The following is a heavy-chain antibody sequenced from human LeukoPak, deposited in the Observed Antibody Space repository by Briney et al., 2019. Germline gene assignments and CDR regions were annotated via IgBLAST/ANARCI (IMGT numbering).Heavy chain of an antibody. D-gene: IGHD1-26*01. CDR2: IYLGDFGI. V-gene: IGHV5-51*01. CDR3: AGNSGTENNFDY. CDR1: GYSFANYW. J-gene: IGHJ4*02. Sequence: GESLKISCKGSGYSFANYWIGWVRQMPGKGLEWMGIIYLGDFGIRYSPSFQGQVTISADKSISTVYLQWSSLKASDTAMYYCAGNSGTENNFDYWGQGTLVTVSS.